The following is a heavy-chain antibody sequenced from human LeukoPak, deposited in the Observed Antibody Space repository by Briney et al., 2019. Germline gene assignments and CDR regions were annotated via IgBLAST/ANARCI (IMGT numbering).Heavy chain of an antibody. D-gene: IGHD3-10*01. CDR3: VRGVWYGELPPDY. V-gene: IGHV4-34*01. J-gene: IGHJ4*02. CDR2: IYYSGST. CDR1: GGSFSGYF. Sequence: SETLSLTCVVYGGSFSGYFWSWIRQPPGKGLEWIGYIYYSGSTNYSPSLESRVIISIDTSKNQFSLRLNSVTAADTAVYYCVRGVWYGELPPDYWGQGTLVTVSS.